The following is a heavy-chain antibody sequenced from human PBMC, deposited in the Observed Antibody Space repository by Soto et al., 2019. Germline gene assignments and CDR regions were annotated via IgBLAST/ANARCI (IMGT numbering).Heavy chain of an antibody. J-gene: IGHJ5*02. CDR3: ATHPNWNYVSNSPWFDP. D-gene: IGHD1-7*01. CDR1: GYTLTELS. Sequence: QVQLVQSGAEVKKPGASVKVSCKVSGYTLTELSMHWVRQAPGKGLEWMGGFDPEDGETIYAQKFQGRVTMTEGTSTDTAYMELSSLRSEDTAVYYCATHPNWNYVSNSPWFDPWGQGTLVTVSS. V-gene: IGHV1-24*01. CDR2: FDPEDGET.